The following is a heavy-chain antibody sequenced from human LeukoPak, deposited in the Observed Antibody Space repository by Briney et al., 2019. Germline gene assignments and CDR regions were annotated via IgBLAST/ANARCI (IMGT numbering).Heavy chain of an antibody. J-gene: IGHJ4*02. CDR3: AREATIVGATII. V-gene: IGHV4-61*09. D-gene: IGHD1-26*01. Sequence: SQTLSLTCTVSGGSISSGSYYWSWIRQPAGKGLEWLGHISSSGSTTYNPSLKSRVTMSVDTSKNQFSLRLSSVTAADTAVYYCAREATIVGATIIWGQGTLVTVSS. CDR1: GGSISSGSYY. CDR2: ISSSGST.